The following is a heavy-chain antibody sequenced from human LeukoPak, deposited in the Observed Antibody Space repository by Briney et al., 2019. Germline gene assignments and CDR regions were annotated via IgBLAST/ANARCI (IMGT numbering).Heavy chain of an antibody. CDR1: GGSISSSSYY. CDR2: IYYSGST. Sequence: SETLSLTCTVSGGSISSSSYYWGWIRQPPGKGLEWIGSIYYSGSTNYNPSLKSRVTISVDKSKNQFSLKLSSVTAADTAVYYCARGPSYYYDSSGYEDWGQGTLVTVSS. D-gene: IGHD3-22*01. V-gene: IGHV4-39*07. CDR3: ARGPSYYYDSSGYED. J-gene: IGHJ4*02.